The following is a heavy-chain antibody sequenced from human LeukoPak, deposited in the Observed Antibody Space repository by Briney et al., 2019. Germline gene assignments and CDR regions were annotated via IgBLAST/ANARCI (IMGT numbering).Heavy chain of an antibody. V-gene: IGHV1-2*02. CDR1: GYTFSDYY. CDR3: AKNVERGAYCSGGSCYPYYYYYMDV. CDR2: INTNSGGA. J-gene: IGHJ6*03. Sequence: ASVKVSCKASGYTFSDYYMHWVRQAPGQGLEWMGWINTNSGGAKYAQSFQGRVIMTRDTSISTAYMEFNRLRSDDTAVYYCAKNVERGAYCSGGSCYPYYYYYMDVWGKGTTVTISS. D-gene: IGHD2-15*01.